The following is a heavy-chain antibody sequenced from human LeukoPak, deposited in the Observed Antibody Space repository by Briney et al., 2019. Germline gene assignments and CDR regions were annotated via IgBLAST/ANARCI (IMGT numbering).Heavy chain of an antibody. J-gene: IGHJ4*02. CDR1: GGSISSYY. CDR3: ARGYYYGSGSYRSFDY. Sequence: PSETLSLTCTVSGGSISSYYWSWIRRPAGKGLEWIGRIYTSGSTNYNPSLKSRVTMSVDTSKNQFSLKLSSVTAADTAVYYCARGYYYGSGSYRSFDYWGQGTLVTVSS. CDR2: IYTSGST. D-gene: IGHD3-10*01. V-gene: IGHV4-4*07.